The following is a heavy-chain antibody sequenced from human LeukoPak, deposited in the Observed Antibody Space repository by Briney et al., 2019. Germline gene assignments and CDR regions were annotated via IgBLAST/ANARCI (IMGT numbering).Heavy chain of an antibody. D-gene: IGHD6-13*01. J-gene: IGHJ4*02. CDR3: ATSRAAAGCD. Sequence: GGSLRVSCAASGFTFTDYWMSWVRQAPGKGLEWVANIGQDGSNKFYVASVKGRFSISRDNAKNSVFLQMNNLRVEDTAIYYCATSRAAAGCDWGQGTLVTVSS. CDR2: IGQDGSNK. V-gene: IGHV3-7*03. CDR1: GFTFTDYW.